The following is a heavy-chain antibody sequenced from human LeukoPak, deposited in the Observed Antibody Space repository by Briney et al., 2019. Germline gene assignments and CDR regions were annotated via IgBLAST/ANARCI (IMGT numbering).Heavy chain of an antibody. D-gene: IGHD1-26*01. V-gene: IGHV3-30*04. Sequence: QAGRSLRLSRTPSGFIFTNFAMEWVRQAPGKGLEWVAAISYDGRNEYYADSVKGRFIVSRDSSKNRVYLQMNSLRYNDTAMYYCVRSSRVVGTKRDHWGQGTLVTVSS. CDR1: GFIFTNFA. CDR3: VRSSRVVGTKRDH. J-gene: IGHJ4*02. CDR2: ISYDGRNE.